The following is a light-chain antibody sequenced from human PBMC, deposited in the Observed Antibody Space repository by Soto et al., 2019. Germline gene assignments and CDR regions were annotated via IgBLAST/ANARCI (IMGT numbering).Light chain of an antibody. CDR3: SSFTSSNTWV. CDR1: SSDVGSYNR. Sequence: QSALTQPPSVSGSPGQSVTISCTGTSSDVGSYNRVSWYQQPPGTAPKLMIYEVSNRPSGVPDRFFGSKSGNTASLTISGLQAEYEADYYCSSFTSSNTWVFGGGTKLTVL. CDR2: EVS. J-gene: IGLJ3*02. V-gene: IGLV2-18*02.